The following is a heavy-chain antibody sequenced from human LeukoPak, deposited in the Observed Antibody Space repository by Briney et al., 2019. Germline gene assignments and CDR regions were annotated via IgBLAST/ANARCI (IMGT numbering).Heavy chain of an antibody. J-gene: IGHJ4*02. D-gene: IGHD6-19*01. CDR1: GFTFSSYS. V-gene: IGHV3-21*01. CDR3: ALGTYSSGWYYGY. CDR2: ISSSSSYI. Sequence: GGSLRLSCAASGFTFSSYSMNWARQAPGKGLEGVSSISSSSSYIYYADSVKGRFTISRDNAKNSLYLQMNSLRAEDTAVYYCALGTYSSGWYYGYWGQGTLVTVSS.